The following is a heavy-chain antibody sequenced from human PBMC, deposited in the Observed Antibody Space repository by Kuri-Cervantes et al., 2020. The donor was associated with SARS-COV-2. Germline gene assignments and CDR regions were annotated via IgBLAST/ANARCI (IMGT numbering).Heavy chain of an antibody. CDR3: ARGHRSLTPIVVVITGGLSWFDP. D-gene: IGHD3-22*01. J-gene: IGHJ5*02. CDR2: INHSGTT. Sequence: SETLSLTCAVYGGSFSGYYWSWIRQPPGKGLEWIGGINHSGTTNYNPSLKSRVTISVDTSKNQFSLKLTSVTAADTAVYYCARGHRSLTPIVVVITGGLSWFDPWGQGTLVTVSS. CDR1: GGSFSGYY. V-gene: IGHV4-34*01.